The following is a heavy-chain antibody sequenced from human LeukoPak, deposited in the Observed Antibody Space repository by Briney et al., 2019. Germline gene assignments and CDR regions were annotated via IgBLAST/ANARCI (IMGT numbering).Heavy chain of an antibody. CDR3: ARGDGYGY. CDR1: GYTFTSYG. J-gene: IGHJ4*02. CDR2: IIPIFGTA. Sequence: SVKVSCKASGYTFTSYGISWLRQAPGQGLEWMGGIIPIFGTANYAQKFQGRVTITADESTSTAYMELSSLRSEDTAVYYCARGDGYGYWGQGTLVTVSS. V-gene: IGHV1-69*13. D-gene: IGHD5-24*01.